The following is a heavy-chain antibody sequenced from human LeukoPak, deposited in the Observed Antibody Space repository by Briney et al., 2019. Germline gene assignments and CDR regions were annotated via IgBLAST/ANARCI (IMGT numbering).Heavy chain of an antibody. CDR1: GGSFSGYY. D-gene: IGHD1-7*01. CDR3: ARQLRRRGGAFET. CDR2: INQSGST. V-gene: IGHV4-34*01. J-gene: IGHJ3*02. Sequence: PSETLSLTCAVYGGSFSGYYWSWIRQPPGKGLEWIGEINQSGSTNYNPSLKSRVTISVDTSKNQFSLKRSTVTAADTAVYYCARQLRRRGGAFETWGQGTMVTVSS.